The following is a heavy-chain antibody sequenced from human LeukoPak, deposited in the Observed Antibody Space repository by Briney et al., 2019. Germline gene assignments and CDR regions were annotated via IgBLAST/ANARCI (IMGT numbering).Heavy chain of an antibody. J-gene: IGHJ6*02. V-gene: IGHV3-74*01. CDR2: ITSDGSGT. CDR1: GFTFSFYW. Sequence: PGGSLRLSCAASGFTFSFYWMQWVRQAPGKGLVWLSHITSDGSGTTYADSVKGRFTISRDNAKNTLHLQMNSLRAEDTAVYYCARGAYPSFYSYVMDVWGQGTTVTVSS. CDR3: ARGAYPSFYSYVMDV. D-gene: IGHD3-16*01.